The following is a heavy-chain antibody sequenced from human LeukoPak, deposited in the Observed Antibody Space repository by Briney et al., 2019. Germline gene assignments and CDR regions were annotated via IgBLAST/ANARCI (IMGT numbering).Heavy chain of an antibody. V-gene: IGHV3-21*01. Sequence: PGRSLRLSCAASGFTFSSYSMNWVRQAPGEGLEWVSSICSTSRCIFYADSVKGRFTISRDNAKSSLYLQTNDLRAEDTAVYYCVRHGDTDSCLANWGQGTLVTVSS. CDR1: GFTFSSYS. J-gene: IGHJ4*02. CDR2: ICSTSRCI. CDR3: VRHGDTDSCLAN. D-gene: IGHD2-2*01.